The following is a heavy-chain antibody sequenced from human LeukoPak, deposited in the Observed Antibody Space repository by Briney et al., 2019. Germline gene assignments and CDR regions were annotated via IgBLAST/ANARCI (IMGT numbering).Heavy chain of an antibody. J-gene: IGHJ5*02. CDR3: ARLLVATTFASENWLDP. CDR2: ITNSRSNI. Sequence: GGSLRLSYAASGFTFRSYSMNWLRQAPGKGLDGVSSITNSRSNIYYADSVKGRFTISRDNARNSLFLQMNSLRAEDTAVYYCARLLVATTFASENWLDPWGQGTLVTVSS. V-gene: IGHV3-21*01. CDR1: GFTFRSYS. D-gene: IGHD5-12*01.